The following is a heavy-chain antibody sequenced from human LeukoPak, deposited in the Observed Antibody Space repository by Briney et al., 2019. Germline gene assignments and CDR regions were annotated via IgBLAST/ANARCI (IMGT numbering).Heavy chain of an antibody. D-gene: IGHD6-13*01. CDR2: ISYDGSNK. J-gene: IGHJ4*02. CDR3: ARDVAAGIFIFSFDY. V-gene: IGHV3-30*01. CDR1: GFTFSSYA. Sequence: PGRSLRLSCAASGFTFSSYAMHWVRQAPGKGLERVAVISYDGSNKYYADSEKGRFTISRDNSKNTLYLQMNSLRAEDTAVYYCARDVAAGIFIFSFDYWGQGTLVTVSS.